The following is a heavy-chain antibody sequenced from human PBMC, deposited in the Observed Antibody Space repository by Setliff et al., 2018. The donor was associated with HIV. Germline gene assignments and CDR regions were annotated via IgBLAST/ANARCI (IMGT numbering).Heavy chain of an antibody. J-gene: IGHJ6*02. D-gene: IGHD6-13*01. CDR2: INPSGGST. CDR1: EYTLTHYF. V-gene: IGHV1-46*01. Sequence: ASVKVSCKAPEYTLTHYFMHWVRQAPGQGLEWMGLINPSGGSTTYAQKFQGRVTLTRDTSTSTVYMELSSLRSEDTAMYYCARELGAAGLSFYYGMDVWGQGTTVTVSS. CDR3: ARELGAAGLSFYYGMDV.